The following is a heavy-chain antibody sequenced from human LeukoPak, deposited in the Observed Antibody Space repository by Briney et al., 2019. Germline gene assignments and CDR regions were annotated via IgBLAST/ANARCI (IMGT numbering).Heavy chain of an antibody. CDR1: GFTFSSYG. J-gene: IGHJ4*02. V-gene: IGHV3-30*18. CDR2: ISYDGSNK. D-gene: IGHD4-17*01. CDR3: AKTRYGDYGVYFDY. Sequence: GGSLRLSCAASGFTFSSYGMHWVRQAPGKGLEWVAVISYDGSNKYYADSVKGRFTISRDNSKNTLYLQMNGLRAEDTAVYYCAKTRYGDYGVYFDYWGQGTLVTVSS.